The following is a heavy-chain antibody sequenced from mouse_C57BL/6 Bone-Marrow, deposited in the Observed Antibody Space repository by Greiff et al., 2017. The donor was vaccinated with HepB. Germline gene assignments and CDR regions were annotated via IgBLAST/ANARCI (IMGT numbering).Heavy chain of an antibody. D-gene: IGHD2-1*01. CDR2: INPNNGGT. J-gene: IGHJ4*01. CDR3: ARPYGKGAMDY. V-gene: IGHV1-18*01. Sequence: EVHLVESGPELVKPGASVKIPCRASGYTFTDYNMDWVKQSHGKSLEWIGDINPNNGGTIYNQKFKGKATLTVDKSSSTAYMELRSLTSEDTAVYYCARPYGKGAMDYWGQGTSVTVSS. CDR1: GYTFTDYN.